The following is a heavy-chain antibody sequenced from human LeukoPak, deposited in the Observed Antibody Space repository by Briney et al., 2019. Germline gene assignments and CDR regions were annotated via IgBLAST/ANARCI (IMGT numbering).Heavy chain of an antibody. CDR2: ISYDGSNK. J-gene: IGHJ6*02. CDR1: GFTFSSYA. D-gene: IGHD6-19*01. Sequence: LSGGSLRLSCAASGFTFSSYAMHWVRQAPGKGLEWVAVISYDGSNKYYADSVKGRFTISRDNSKNTLYLQMNSLRAEDTAVYYCARVVAVAGMGAHYYYYYGMDVWGQGTTVTVSS. V-gene: IGHV3-30*04. CDR3: ARVVAVAGMGAHYYYYYGMDV.